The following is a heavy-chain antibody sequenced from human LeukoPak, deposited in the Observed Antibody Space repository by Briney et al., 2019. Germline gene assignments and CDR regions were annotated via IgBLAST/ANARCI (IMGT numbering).Heavy chain of an antibody. D-gene: IGHD3-22*01. Sequence: PGRSLRLFCAASGFTFDDYAMHWVRQAPGKGLEWVSGISWSSGSIGYADSVKGRFTISRDNAKNSLYLQMNSLRAEDTALYYCAKDRMIVVVSYAFDIWGQGTMVTVSS. J-gene: IGHJ3*02. CDR2: ISWSSGSI. V-gene: IGHV3-9*01. CDR3: AKDRMIVVVSYAFDI. CDR1: GFTFDDYA.